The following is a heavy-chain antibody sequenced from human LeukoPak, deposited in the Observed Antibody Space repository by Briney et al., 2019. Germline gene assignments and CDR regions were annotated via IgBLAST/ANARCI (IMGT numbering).Heavy chain of an antibody. V-gene: IGHV3-48*01. D-gene: IGHD6-13*01. CDR1: GFTFSSYS. CDR2: IRSTSRTT. Sequence: GGSLRLSCAASGFTFSSYSMNWVRQTPGKGLEWVASIRSTSRTTYYGDSVKGRFTISRDNSKNTLYLQMNSLRAEDTAVYYCAKDRREYSSSWYFDYWGQGTLVTVSS. CDR3: AKDRREYSSSWYFDY. J-gene: IGHJ4*02.